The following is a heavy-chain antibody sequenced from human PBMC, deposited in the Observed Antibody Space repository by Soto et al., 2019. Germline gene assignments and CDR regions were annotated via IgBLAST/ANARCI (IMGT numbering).Heavy chain of an antibody. CDR3: ARHTPRGSSDY. D-gene: IGHD6-19*01. CDR1: GGSISSYY. Sequence: SETLSLTCTVSGGSISSYYWSWIRQPPGKGLEWIGYIYYSGSTNYNPSLKSRVTISVDTSKNQFSLKLSSVTAADTAVYYCARHTPRGSSDYWGQGTLVTVSS. CDR2: IYYSGST. J-gene: IGHJ4*02. V-gene: IGHV4-59*08.